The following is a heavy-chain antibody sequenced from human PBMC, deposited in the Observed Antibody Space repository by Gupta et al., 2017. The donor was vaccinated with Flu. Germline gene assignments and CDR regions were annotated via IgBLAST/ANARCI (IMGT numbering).Heavy chain of an antibody. Sequence: GGCRQHPAGGGVGFVSRLSRGGTYYNPSLKSQVSISADTSKNQFSLRLRTVTAADTAVYYCARDTGGCPADYWGQGTLVTVSS. CDR2: RLSRGGT. J-gene: IGHJ4*02. CDR3: ARDTGGCPADY. D-gene: IGHD6-25*01. V-gene: IGHV4-39*02.